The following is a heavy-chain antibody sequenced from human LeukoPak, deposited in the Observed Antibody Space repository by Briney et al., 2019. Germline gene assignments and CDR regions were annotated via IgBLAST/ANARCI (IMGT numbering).Heavy chain of an antibody. CDR1: GGSFSGYY. CDR3: ARGQRYYDSSGYRL. J-gene: IGHJ1*01. D-gene: IGHD3-22*01. V-gene: IGHV4-34*01. CDR2: INHSGST. Sequence: PSETLSLTCAVDGGSFSGYYWSWIRRPPGKGLEWIGEINHSGSTNYNPSLKSRVTISVDTSKNQFSLKLSSVTAADTAVYYCARGQRYYDSSGYRLWGQGTLVTVSS.